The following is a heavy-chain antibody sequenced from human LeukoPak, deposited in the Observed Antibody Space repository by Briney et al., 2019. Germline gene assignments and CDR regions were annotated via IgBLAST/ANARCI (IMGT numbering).Heavy chain of an antibody. D-gene: IGHD6-13*01. CDR1: GGTFSSYA. V-gene: IGHV1-69*13. Sequence: GASVKVSCKASGGTFSSYAISWVRQAPGQGLEWMGGIIPIFGTANYAQKFQGRVTITADESTSTAYMELSSLRSEDTAVYYCARGASSSAKTFDYWGQGTLVTVSS. CDR2: IIPIFGTA. J-gene: IGHJ4*02. CDR3: ARGASSSAKTFDY.